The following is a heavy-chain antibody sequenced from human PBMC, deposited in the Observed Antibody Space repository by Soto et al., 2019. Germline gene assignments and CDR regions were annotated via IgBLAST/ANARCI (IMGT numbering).Heavy chain of an antibody. J-gene: IGHJ4*02. CDR3: ARSREFDY. Sequence: PSETLSLTCGVSGGSLSGATYSWNWIRQPPGKGLECIGYIFPSGTTYYNPSLKSRVTISIDVSKNQFSLSLRSLTAADTAVYYCARSREFDYWSQGTLVTVSS. V-gene: IGHV4-30-2*01. CDR2: IFPSGTT. CDR1: GGSLSGATYS.